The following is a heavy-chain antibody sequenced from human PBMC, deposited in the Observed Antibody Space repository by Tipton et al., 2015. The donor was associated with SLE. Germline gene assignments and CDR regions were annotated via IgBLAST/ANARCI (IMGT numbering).Heavy chain of an antibody. CDR3: ARVGEGQQLPRAGWFDP. D-gene: IGHD6-13*01. Sequence: SLRLSCAASGFAFSSYGMHWVRQAPGKGLEWAAVISYDGSNKYYADSVKGRFTISRDNAKNSLYLQMNSLRAEDTAVYYCARVGEGQQLPRAGWFDPWGQGTLVTVSS. J-gene: IGHJ5*02. V-gene: IGHV3-30*03. CDR2: ISYDGSNK. CDR1: GFAFSSYG.